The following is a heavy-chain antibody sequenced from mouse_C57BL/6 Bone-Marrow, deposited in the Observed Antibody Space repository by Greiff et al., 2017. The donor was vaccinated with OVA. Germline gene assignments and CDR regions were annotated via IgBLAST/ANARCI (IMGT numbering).Heavy chain of an antibody. CDR1: GFSFTSYA. V-gene: IGHV2-9-1*01. D-gene: IGHD1-1*01. Sequence: VQLQQSGPGLVAPSQSLSITCTVSGFSFTSYAISWVRQPPGTGLEWLGVIWTGGGTNYNSALKSRLSISKDNSKSQVFLKMNSLQTDDTARYYCARNWGYYGSSYAMDYWGQGTSVTVSS. CDR3: ARNWGYYGSSYAMDY. J-gene: IGHJ4*01. CDR2: IWTGGGT.